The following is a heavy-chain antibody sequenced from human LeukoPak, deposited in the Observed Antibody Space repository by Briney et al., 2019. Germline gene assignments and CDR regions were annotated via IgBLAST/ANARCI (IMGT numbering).Heavy chain of an antibody. J-gene: IGHJ4*02. CDR3: ARWSLRGCSGSPYFDY. Sequence: SETLSLTCAVYGGSFSGYFWSWIRQPPGKGLDWIGELTESGRTSYNPSLKSRVTIAEDTSKNQFSLKLSSVTAADTAVYYCARWSLRGCSGSPYFDYWGQGTLVTVSS. V-gene: IGHV4-34*01. D-gene: IGHD2-15*01. CDR2: LTESGRT. CDR1: GGSFSGYF.